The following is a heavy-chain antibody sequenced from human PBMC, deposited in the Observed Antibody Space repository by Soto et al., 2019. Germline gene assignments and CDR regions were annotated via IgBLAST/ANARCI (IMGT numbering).Heavy chain of an antibody. CDR2: IIPIFGTA. CDR3: ARAGAGYCSGGSCYSAWNYGMDV. J-gene: IGHJ6*02. V-gene: IGHV1-69*01. D-gene: IGHD2-15*01. CDR1: GGTFSSYA. Sequence: QVQLVQSGAEVKKPGSSVKVSCKASGGTFSSYAISWMRQAPGQGLEWMGGIIPIFGTANYAQKFQGRVTITADESTSTAYMELSSLRSEDTAVYYCARAGAGYCSGGSCYSAWNYGMDVWGQGTTVTVSS.